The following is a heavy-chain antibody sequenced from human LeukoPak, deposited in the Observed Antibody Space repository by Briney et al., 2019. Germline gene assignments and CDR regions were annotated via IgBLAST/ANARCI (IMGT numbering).Heavy chain of an antibody. Sequence: PGGSLRLSCAASGFTFSSYAMSWVRQAPGKGLEWVSAISGSGGSTYYADSVKGRFTISRDNSKNTLYLQMNSLRAEDTAVYYCARGYCSGGSCYGWYFDYWGQGTLVTVSS. V-gene: IGHV3-23*01. J-gene: IGHJ4*02. CDR2: ISGSGGST. CDR1: GFTFSSYA. D-gene: IGHD2-15*01. CDR3: ARGYCSGGSCYGWYFDY.